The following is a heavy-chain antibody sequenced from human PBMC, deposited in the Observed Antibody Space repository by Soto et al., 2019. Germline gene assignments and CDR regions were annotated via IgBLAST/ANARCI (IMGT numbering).Heavy chain of an antibody. D-gene: IGHD2-8*01. CDR1: GYSCTTYG. J-gene: IGHJ6*02. Sequence: ASVKVSCKGSGYSCTTYGMSWVRQAPGQGLEWMGWISGYNGDTNNAQKFQDRVTMTIDRSTTTAYLELRSLTSDDTAVYYCAKNGHPPYYYYGMDVWGQGTTVTVSS. V-gene: IGHV1-18*01. CDR3: AKNGHPPYYYYGMDV. CDR2: ISGYNGDT.